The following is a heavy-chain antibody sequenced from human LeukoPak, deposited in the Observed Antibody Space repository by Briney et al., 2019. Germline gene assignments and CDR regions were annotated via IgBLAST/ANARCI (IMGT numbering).Heavy chain of an antibody. J-gene: IGHJ5*02. D-gene: IGHD2-2*01. CDR2: IIPIFGTA. CDR3: ARAGLSTVVGTWFDP. V-gene: IGHV1-69*05. CDR1: GGTFSSYA. Sequence: SVKVSCKASGGTFSSYAISWVRQAPGQGLEWMGGIIPIFGTANYAQKFQGRVTITTDESTSTAYMELSSLRSEDTAVYYCARAGLSTVVGTWFDPWGQGTLVTVSS.